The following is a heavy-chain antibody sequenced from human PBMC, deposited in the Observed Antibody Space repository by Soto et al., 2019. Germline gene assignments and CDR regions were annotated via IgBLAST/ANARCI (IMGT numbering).Heavy chain of an antibody. V-gene: IGHV3-21*01. CDR2: ISSSSSYI. CDR1: GFTFSSYS. CDR3: ARIGVEWLGPCDY. Sequence: EVQLVESGGGLVKPGGSLRLSCAASGFTFSSYSMNWVRQAPGKGLEWVSSISSSSSYIYYADSVKGRFTISRDNAKNSLYLQMNSLRAEDTAVYYCARIGVEWLGPCDYWGQGTLVTVSS. D-gene: IGHD6-19*01. J-gene: IGHJ4*02.